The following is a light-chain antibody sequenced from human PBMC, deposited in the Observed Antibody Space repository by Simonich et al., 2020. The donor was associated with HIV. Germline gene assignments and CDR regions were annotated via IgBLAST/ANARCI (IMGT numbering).Light chain of an antibody. CDR1: SGHNNYI. Sequence: QPVLTQSSSASASLGSSVQLTCTLSSGHNNYIIAWHQQQPGKAPRYLMKLEGSGSYNKGSGVPDRFSGSSSGADRYLTIFNLQSEDEADYYCETWDRNTRVFGGGTKLTVL. CDR3: ETWDRNTRV. J-gene: IGLJ3*02. V-gene: IGLV4-60*03. CDR2: LEGSGSY.